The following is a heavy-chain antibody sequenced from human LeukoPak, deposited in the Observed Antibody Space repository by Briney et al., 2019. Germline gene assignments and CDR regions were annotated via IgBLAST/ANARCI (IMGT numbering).Heavy chain of an antibody. CDR3: AERGAEVGATIAPGDY. CDR2: ISSIGSTI. J-gene: IGHJ4*02. CDR1: GFTFSDYH. Sequence: GGSLRLSCAASGFTFSDYHMNWIRQAPGKGLEWVSHISSIGSTIYYADSVKGRFTISRDNAKNSLYLQMNSLRAEDTAVYYCAERGAEVGATIAPGDYWGQGTLVTVSS. D-gene: IGHD1-26*01. V-gene: IGHV3-11*01.